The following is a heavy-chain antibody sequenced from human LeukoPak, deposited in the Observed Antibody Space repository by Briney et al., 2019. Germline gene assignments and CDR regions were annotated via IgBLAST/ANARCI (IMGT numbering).Heavy chain of an antibody. D-gene: IGHD3-16*01. CDR3: AKAPAPLGGYYFDY. CDR1: GFTFSSYA. CDR2: IGGSGGST. J-gene: IGHJ4*02. V-gene: IGHV3-23*01. Sequence: GGSLRLSCAASGFTFSSYAMSWVRQAPGKGLEWVSAIGGSGGSTYYADSVKGRFTISRDNSKNTLYLQMNSLRAEDTALYYCAKAPAPLGGYYFDYWGQGTLVTVSS.